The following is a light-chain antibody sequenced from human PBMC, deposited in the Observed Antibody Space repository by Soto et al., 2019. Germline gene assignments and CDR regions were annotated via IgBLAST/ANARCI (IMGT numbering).Light chain of an antibody. CDR2: DVS. J-gene: IGLJ2*01. CDR3: CSYTSSSTLV. V-gene: IGLV2-14*01. CDR1: SSDVGGYNY. Sequence: QSALTQPASVSGSPGQSITISCTGTSSDVGGYNYVSWYQQHPGKAPKLMIYDVSNRPSGVSNRFSGSKSGNTASLTISGLQGEDEADYFCCSYTSSSTLVFGGGTKVTAL.